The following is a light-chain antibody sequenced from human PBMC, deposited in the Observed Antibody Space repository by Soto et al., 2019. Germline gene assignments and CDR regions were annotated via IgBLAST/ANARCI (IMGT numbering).Light chain of an antibody. Sequence: EVVMTQSPATLSVSPGERVTLSCRASESVHRNLAWYHQKPGQGPSLLIYYASTRATGVPDRFTGSGSGTEFTLTIIRLPSEDFGVYHCQHYRNWPPTFGPGTKVEIK. CDR1: ESVHRN. CDR3: QHYRNWPPT. V-gene: IGKV3-15*01. J-gene: IGKJ3*01. CDR2: YAS.